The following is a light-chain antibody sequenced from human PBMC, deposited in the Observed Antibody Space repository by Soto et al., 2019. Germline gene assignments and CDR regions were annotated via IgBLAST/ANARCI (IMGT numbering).Light chain of an antibody. V-gene: IGLV1-44*01. CDR3: ASWDDSLNGVV. J-gene: IGLJ2*01. CDR1: NSNIESNT. CDR2: SND. Sequence: QSVLTQPPSASRTPGQRVTISCSGRNSNIESNTVNWYQQLPGTAPKHLIYSNDQRPSGVPDRFSGSKSGTSASLAISGLQSEDEADYYCASWDDSLNGVVFGGGTKLTVL.